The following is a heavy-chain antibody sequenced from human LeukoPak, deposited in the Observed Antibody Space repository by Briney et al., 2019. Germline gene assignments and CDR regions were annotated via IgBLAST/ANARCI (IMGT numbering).Heavy chain of an antibody. V-gene: IGHV3-21*01. CDR3: ARGTVEMATISY. J-gene: IGHJ4*02. Sequence: PGGSLRLSCAASGFTFSSYSMNWVRQAPGKGLEWVSSISSSSSSYIYYADSVKGRFTISRDNAKNSLYLQMNSLRAEDTAVYYCARGTVEMATISYWGQGTLVTVSS. CDR1: GFTFSSYS. D-gene: IGHD5-24*01. CDR2: ISSSSSSYI.